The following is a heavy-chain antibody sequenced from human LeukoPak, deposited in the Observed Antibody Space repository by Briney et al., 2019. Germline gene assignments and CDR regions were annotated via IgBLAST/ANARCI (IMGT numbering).Heavy chain of an antibody. CDR3: ARRAAAKARVFDY. D-gene: IGHD6-13*01. Sequence: PSETLSLTCTVSGGSISSYYWSWIRQPPGKGLEWIGYIYYSGSTNYNPSLKSRVTISVDTSKNQFSLKLSSVTAADTAVYYCARRAAAKARVFDYWGQGTLVTVSS. CDR2: IYYSGST. V-gene: IGHV4-59*12. J-gene: IGHJ4*02. CDR1: GGSISSYY.